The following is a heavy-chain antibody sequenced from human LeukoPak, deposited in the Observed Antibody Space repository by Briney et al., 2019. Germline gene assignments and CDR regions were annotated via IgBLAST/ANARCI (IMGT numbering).Heavy chain of an antibody. V-gene: IGHV3-48*03. CDR1: GFTFSSYE. D-gene: IGHD6-19*01. J-gene: IGHJ4*02. CDR2: ISSSGTTI. CDR3: ARRGRAAEAPPPDY. Sequence: GGSLRLSCAASGFTFSSYEMNWVRQAPGKGPEWVSYISSSGTTIYYADSVKGRFTISRDNATSSLFLQMNSLRAEDTAVYYFARRGRAAEAPPPDYWGQGTLVTVSS.